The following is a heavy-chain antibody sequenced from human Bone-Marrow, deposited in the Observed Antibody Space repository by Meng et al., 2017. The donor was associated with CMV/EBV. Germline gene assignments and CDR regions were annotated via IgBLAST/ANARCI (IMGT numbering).Heavy chain of an antibody. CDR2: ISNSGSTI. J-gene: IGHJ6*02. V-gene: IGHV3-11*01. CDR3: AREFAPRTYYYGMDV. CDR1: GFTFSDYY. Sequence: GESLKISCAASGFTFSDYYMSWIRQAPGKGLEWVSYISNSGSTIYYEDSVKGRFTISRDSANNSLYLQMNSLRAEDTAVYYCAREFAPRTYYYGMDVWGQGTTVTVSS. D-gene: IGHD1-14*01.